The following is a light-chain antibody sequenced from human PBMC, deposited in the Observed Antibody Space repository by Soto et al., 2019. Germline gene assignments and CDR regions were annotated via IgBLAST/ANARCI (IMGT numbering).Light chain of an antibody. CDR3: QPRSNLIGT. CDR1: QSVGSF. CDR2: DAS. J-gene: IGKJ3*01. Sequence: EIVLTQSPATLSLSPGERATLSCRASQSVGSFLACYQQKSGQTPRLLIYDASNRAPGIPARFGGSGSGTDCTLTIISLEPGDLAVYYCQPRSNLIGTFGPGTKVAIK. V-gene: IGKV3-11*01.